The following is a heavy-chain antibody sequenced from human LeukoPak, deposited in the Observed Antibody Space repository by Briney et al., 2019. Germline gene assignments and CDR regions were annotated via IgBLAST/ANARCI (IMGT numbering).Heavy chain of an antibody. Sequence: PSQTLSLTCTVSGGSISSGGYYWSWIRQPPGKGLEWIGYIYHSGSTYYNPSLKSRVTISVDTSKNQFSLKLSSVTAADTALYYCARSYGDFDISGFDYWGQGTLVSVSS. J-gene: IGHJ4*02. V-gene: IGHV4-30-2*01. CDR2: IYHSGST. CDR1: GGSISSGGYY. CDR3: ARSYGDFDISGFDY. D-gene: IGHD4-17*01.